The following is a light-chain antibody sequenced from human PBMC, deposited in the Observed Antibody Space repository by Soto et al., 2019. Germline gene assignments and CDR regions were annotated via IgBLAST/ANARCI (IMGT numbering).Light chain of an antibody. Sequence: QSVLTQPPSASGSPGQSVTIACTGTSSDVGYYNYVSWYQQPPGKAPKLLIYDVSKRPSGVPDRFSGSKSGNTASLTITGLQAEDEADYYCQSYDSSLSGYVFGTGTKVTVL. J-gene: IGLJ1*01. V-gene: IGLV2-8*01. CDR3: QSYDSSLSGYV. CDR2: DVS. CDR1: SSDVGYYNY.